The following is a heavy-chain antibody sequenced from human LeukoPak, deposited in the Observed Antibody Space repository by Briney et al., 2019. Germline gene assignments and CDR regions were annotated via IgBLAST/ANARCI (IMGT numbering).Heavy chain of an antibody. CDR1: GGSFSDYY. D-gene: IGHD1-1*01. Sequence: LETLSLTCAVYGGSFSDYYWSWIRQPPGKGLEWIGEINHSGSTNYNPSLKSRVTISVDTSKNQFSLKLSSVTAADTAVYYCARLLKRNPYYYDDMDAWGQGTTVTVSS. CDR3: ARLLKRNPYYYDDMDA. V-gene: IGHV4-34*01. J-gene: IGHJ6*02. CDR2: INHSGST.